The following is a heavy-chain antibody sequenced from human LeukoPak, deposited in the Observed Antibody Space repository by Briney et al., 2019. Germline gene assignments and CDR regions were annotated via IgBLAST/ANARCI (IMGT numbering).Heavy chain of an antibody. Sequence: PGRSLRLSCAASGFTFDDYAMHWVRQAPGKGLEWVSGISWNSGSIGYADSVKGRFTISRDNAKNSLYLQMNSLRAEDTALYYCAKSAAAGPYYYYGMDVWGQGTTVTVSS. J-gene: IGHJ6*02. CDR2: ISWNSGSI. D-gene: IGHD6-13*01. CDR3: AKSAAAGPYYYYGMDV. CDR1: GFTFDDYA. V-gene: IGHV3-9*01.